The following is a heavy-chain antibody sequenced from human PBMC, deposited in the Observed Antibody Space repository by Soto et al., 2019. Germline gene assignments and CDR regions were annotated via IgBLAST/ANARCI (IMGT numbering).Heavy chain of an antibody. D-gene: IGHD1-1*01. Sequence: EVQLVESGGGLVQPGRSLRLSCAASGFTFDDYAMNWVRQAPGKGLEWVSSISWNSGNIVYADSVKGRFTISRDNAKNSLYLHMNGLRAEDTAFYYCAKGHTTAVFSYFDLWGRGILVTVSS. CDR2: ISWNSGNI. CDR1: GFTFDDYA. CDR3: AKGHTTAVFSYFDL. J-gene: IGHJ2*01. V-gene: IGHV3-9*01.